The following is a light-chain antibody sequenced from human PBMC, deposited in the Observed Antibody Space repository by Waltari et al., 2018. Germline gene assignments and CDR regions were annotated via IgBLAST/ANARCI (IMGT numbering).Light chain of an antibody. CDR3: CSYAGTSTLI. J-gene: IGLJ2*01. Sequence: QSALTQPASVSGSPGPSITMSCTGTNRDVGNYNYVSWYQHHPGPAPKVIIVGVSKRPAGVSDRFAGYKSGNTASLTISGLQTEDEADYYCCSYAGTSTLIFGGGTKLTVL. CDR2: GVS. V-gene: IGLV2-23*02. CDR1: NRDVGNYNY.